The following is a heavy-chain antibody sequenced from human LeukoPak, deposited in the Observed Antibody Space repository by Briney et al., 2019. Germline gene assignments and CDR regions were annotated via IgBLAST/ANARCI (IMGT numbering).Heavy chain of an antibody. Sequence: GASVKVSCKASGYTFTSYDINWVRQATGQGLEWMGRMNPNSGNTGYAQKFQGRVTMTRNTSISTAYMELSSLRSEDTAVYYCARGRVGYYYDSSGYLPPDYWGQGTLVTVSS. CDR2: MNPNSGNT. CDR1: GYTFTSYD. J-gene: IGHJ4*02. D-gene: IGHD3-22*01. CDR3: ARGRVGYYYDSSGYLPPDY. V-gene: IGHV1-8*01.